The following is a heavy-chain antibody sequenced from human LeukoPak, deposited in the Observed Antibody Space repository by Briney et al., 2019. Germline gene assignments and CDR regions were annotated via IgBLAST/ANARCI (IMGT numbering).Heavy chain of an antibody. CDR2: INHSGST. Sequence: SETLSLTCAVYGGSFSGYYWSWVRQPPGKGLEWVGEINHSGSTNYNPSLKSRVTISVDTSKNQFFLKLSSVTAADTAVYYCARHWYFDYIDYWGQGTLVTVSS. V-gene: IGHV4-34*01. CDR1: GGSFSGYY. D-gene: IGHD3-9*01. J-gene: IGHJ4*02. CDR3: ARHWYFDYIDY.